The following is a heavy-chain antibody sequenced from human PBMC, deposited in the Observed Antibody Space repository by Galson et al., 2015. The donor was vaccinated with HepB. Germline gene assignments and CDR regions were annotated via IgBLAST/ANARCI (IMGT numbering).Heavy chain of an antibody. CDR2: ISYDGSNK. Sequence: SLRLSCAASGFTFSSYAMHWVRQAPGKGLEWVAVISYDGSNKYYADSVKGRFTISRDNSKNTLYLQMNSLRAEDTAVYYCARDFGVVTYYGMDVWGQGTTVTVSS. D-gene: IGHD3-3*01. CDR1: GFTFSSYA. CDR3: ARDFGVVTYYGMDV. V-gene: IGHV3-30-3*01. J-gene: IGHJ6*02.